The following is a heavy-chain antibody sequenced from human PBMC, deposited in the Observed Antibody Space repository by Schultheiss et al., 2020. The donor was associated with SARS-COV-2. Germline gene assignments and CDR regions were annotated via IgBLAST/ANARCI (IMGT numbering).Heavy chain of an antibody. V-gene: IGHV4-61*08. D-gene: IGHD3-16*02. CDR1: GGSISSGGYY. CDR3: ARDSRQDYVWGSYPLQHWFDP. CDR2: IYYSGST. J-gene: IGHJ5*02. Sequence: SETLSLTCTVSGGSISSGGYYWSWIRQHPGKGLEWIGYIYYSGSTNYNPSLKSRVTISVDTSKNQFSLKLSSVTAADTAVYYCARDSRQDYVWGSYPLQHWFDPWGQGTLVTVSS.